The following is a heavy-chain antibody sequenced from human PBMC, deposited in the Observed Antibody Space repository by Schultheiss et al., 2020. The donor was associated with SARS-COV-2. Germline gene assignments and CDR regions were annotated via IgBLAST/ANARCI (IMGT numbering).Heavy chain of an antibody. V-gene: IGHV4-34*01. Sequence: ESLKISCAVYGGSFSNYYWTWIRQPPGKGLEWIGEITHSGSTNYNPSLKSRVTISVDKSKNQFSLKLSSVTAADTAVYYCARDVIVVVPEDYYYYGMDVWGQGTTVTVSS. J-gene: IGHJ6*02. CDR3: ARDVIVVVPEDYYYYGMDV. CDR1: GGSFSNYY. CDR2: ITHSGST. D-gene: IGHD2-2*01.